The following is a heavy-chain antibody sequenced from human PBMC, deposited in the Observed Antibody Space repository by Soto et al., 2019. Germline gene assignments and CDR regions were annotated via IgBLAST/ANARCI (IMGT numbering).Heavy chain of an antibody. V-gene: IGHV3-9*01. Sequence: EAQLVESGGGLVQPGRSLRLSCAGSGSIFDDFAIHWVRQAPGKGLEWVSGISWNSDSIGYADSVKGRFTISRDNAKNALYLQMNSLRVEDTAFYYCTKVGGLYDFWSGPLHFDLWGQGTLVTVSS. D-gene: IGHD3-3*01. CDR1: GSIFDDFA. J-gene: IGHJ4*02. CDR3: TKVGGLYDFWSGPLHFDL. CDR2: ISWNSDSI.